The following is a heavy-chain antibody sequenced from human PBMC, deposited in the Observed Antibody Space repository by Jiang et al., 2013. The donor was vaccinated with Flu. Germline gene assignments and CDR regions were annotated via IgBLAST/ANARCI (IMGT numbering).Heavy chain of an antibody. V-gene: IGHV1-3*01. J-gene: IGHJ4*02. CDR3: ARGSRNLAATLTTLGY. Sequence: CKASGYSFTVYAIHWVRQAPGQRLEWMGWIEPDSGNXKYSQKFQGRISIASDTSASTAYMELSSLRSEDTAVYYCARGSRNLAATLTTLGYWGPGTAVTVSS. CDR1: GYSFTVYA. D-gene: IGHD4-17*01. CDR2: IEPDSGNX.